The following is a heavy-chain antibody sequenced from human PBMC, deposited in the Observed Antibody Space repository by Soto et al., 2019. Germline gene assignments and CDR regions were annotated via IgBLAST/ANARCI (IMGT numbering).Heavy chain of an antibody. J-gene: IGHJ4*02. CDR3: ARRRKTWIQLWGPFDY. V-gene: IGHV4-34*01. CDR1: GGSFSGYY. D-gene: IGHD5-18*01. CDR2: INHSGST. Sequence: PSETLSLTCAVYGGSFSGYYWSWIRQPPGKGLEWIGEINHSGSTNYNPSLKSRVTISVDTSKNQFSLKLSPVTAADTAVYYCARRRKTWIQLWGPFDYWGQGTLVTVSS.